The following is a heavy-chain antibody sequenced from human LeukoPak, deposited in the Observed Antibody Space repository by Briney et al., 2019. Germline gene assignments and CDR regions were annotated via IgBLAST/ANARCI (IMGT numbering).Heavy chain of an antibody. Sequence: GSXRLSCAASGLTLSGYWMHWVRQAPGKGLVWVSRINGDASSTSYADSVKGRFTISRDNAKSTLYLQMNSLRVEDTAVYYCARARGNAYGYFEYWGQGTLVTVSS. CDR2: INGDASST. CDR3: ARARGNAYGYFEY. CDR1: GLTLSGYW. V-gene: IGHV3-74*01. J-gene: IGHJ4*02. D-gene: IGHD5-18*01.